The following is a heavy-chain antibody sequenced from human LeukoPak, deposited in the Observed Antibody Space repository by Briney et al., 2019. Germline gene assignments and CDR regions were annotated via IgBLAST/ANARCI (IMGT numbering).Heavy chain of an antibody. CDR3: ARSMVRGVISYSGY. CDR1: GYTFTSYY. J-gene: IGHJ4*02. V-gene: IGHV1-46*01. CDR2: INPSSGST. Sequence: ASVKVSCKASGYTFTSYYIHWVRQAPGQGLEWMAIINPSSGSTINAQKFQGRVSMTRDTSTSTVYMELSSLRSEDTAVYYCARSMVRGVISYSGYWGQGTLVTVSS. D-gene: IGHD3-10*01.